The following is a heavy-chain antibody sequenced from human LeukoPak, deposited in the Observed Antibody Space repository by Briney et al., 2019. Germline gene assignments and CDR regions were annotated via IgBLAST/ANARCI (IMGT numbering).Heavy chain of an antibody. CDR1: GFTFSVYS. CDR2: INPNGDST. V-gene: IGHV3-64*01. J-gene: IGHJ5*02. Sequence: GGSLRLSCAGSGFTFSVYSMHWVRQAPGRGLGYVSAINPNGDSTYYANSVKGRFTISRDNSKNTLYLQMNSLRAEDTAVYYCAKDQGSSGWYWWFDPWGQGTLVTVSS. D-gene: IGHD6-19*01. CDR3: AKDQGSSGWYWWFDP.